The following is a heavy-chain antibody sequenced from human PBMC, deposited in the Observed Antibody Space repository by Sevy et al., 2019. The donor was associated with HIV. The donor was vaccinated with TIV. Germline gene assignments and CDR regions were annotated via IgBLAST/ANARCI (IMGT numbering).Heavy chain of an antibody. Sequence: GGSLRLSCAASGFTFSSYGMHWVRQAPGKGLEWVAVISYDGSNKYYADSVKGGFTISRDNSKNTLYLQMNSLRAEDTAVYYCAKDRLIAAAGTVGGGWFDPWGQGTLVTVSS. CDR3: AKDRLIAAAGTVGGGWFDP. D-gene: IGHD6-13*01. CDR2: ISYDGSNK. V-gene: IGHV3-30*18. CDR1: GFTFSSYG. J-gene: IGHJ5*02.